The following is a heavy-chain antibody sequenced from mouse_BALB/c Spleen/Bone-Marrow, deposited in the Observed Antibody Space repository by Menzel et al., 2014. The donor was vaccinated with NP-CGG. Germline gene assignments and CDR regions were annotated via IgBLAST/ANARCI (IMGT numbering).Heavy chain of an antibody. CDR3: ARARSTTITTGAMDY. V-gene: IGHV5-17*02. CDR2: ISSGSSTI. Sequence: DVQLVESGGGLVQPGGSRKLSCAASGFTFSRSGMHWVRQAPEKGLEWVAYISSGSSTIYYADTMKGRFTISRDNPKNTLFLQMTSLRSEDTAMYYCARARSTTITTGAMDYWGQGTSVTVSS. CDR1: GFTFSRSG. D-gene: IGHD2-4*01. J-gene: IGHJ4*01.